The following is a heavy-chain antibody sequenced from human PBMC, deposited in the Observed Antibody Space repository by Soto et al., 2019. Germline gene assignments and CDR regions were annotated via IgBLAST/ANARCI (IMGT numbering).Heavy chain of an antibody. CDR3: TRGPRSTSTGTGAF. CDR1: GFTVSSNY. J-gene: IGHJ4*02. V-gene: IGHV3-23*01. Sequence: GGSLRLSCAASGFTVSSNYMSWVRQAPGNGLEWVSAISGSGGSTYYADSVKGRFTISRDNAKNTLYLQMNALRVDDTAVYYCTRGPRSTSTGTGAFWGQGTLVTVSS. CDR2: ISGSGGST. D-gene: IGHD1-1*01.